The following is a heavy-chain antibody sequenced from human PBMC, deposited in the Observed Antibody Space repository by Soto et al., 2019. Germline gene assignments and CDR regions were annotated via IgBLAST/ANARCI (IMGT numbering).Heavy chain of an antibody. J-gene: IGHJ5*02. D-gene: IGHD2-15*01. Sequence: GGSLRLSCAASGFTFSSYGMHWVRQAPGKGLEWVAVISYDGSNKYYADSVKGRFTISRDNSKNTLYLQMNSLRAEDTAVYYCAKEVVDGPNWFDPWGQGTLVTVSS. CDR1: GFTFSSYG. CDR3: AKEVVDGPNWFDP. CDR2: ISYDGSNK. V-gene: IGHV3-30*18.